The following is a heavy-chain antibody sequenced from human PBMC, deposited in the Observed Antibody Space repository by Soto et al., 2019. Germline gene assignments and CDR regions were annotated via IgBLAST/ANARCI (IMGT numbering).Heavy chain of an antibody. J-gene: IGHJ4*01. V-gene: IGHV3-15*07. CDR2: IKSKTDGGTT. CDR1: GFTLSNAW. Sequence: EGSLRLPWAASGFTLSNAWINWVRQAPGKGLEWVGRIKSKTDGGTTDFAAPVKGRFAISRDDAKNVVDLQMTIINTDDTGIYFCSAVSYSAMIVDRYDYCSHRTLDTVSS. D-gene: IGHD3-22*01. CDR3: SAVSYSAMIVDRYDY.